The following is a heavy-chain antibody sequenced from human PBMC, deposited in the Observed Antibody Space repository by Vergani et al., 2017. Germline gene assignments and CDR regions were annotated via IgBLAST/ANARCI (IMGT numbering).Heavy chain of an antibody. CDR3: AKVGVPRGELYSWFDY. CDR2: ISGRGGST. J-gene: IGHJ4*02. D-gene: IGHD3-10*01. V-gene: IGHV3-23*01. CDR1: GFTFSSYA. Sequence: EVQLLESGGGLVQPGGSLRLSCAASGFTFSSYAMSWVRPAPGKGLEWVSAISGRGGSTYYADSVKGRFTISRDNSKNTLYLQMNSLRAEDTAVYYCAKVGVPRGELYSWFDYWGQGTLVTVSS.